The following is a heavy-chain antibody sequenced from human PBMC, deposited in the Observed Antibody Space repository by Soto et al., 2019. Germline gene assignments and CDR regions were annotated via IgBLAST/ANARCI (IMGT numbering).Heavy chain of an antibody. CDR3: ARLAHGYFAY. J-gene: IGHJ4*02. Sequence: NPSETLSLTCTVSGGSINSSYWSWIRQSPGKGLEWIGYIYYSGTTNYNPSLKSRVTISLDTSKNQFFLKLSSVTAADTAVYYCARLAHGYFAYWGQGSLVTVSS. V-gene: IGHV4-59*01. CDR1: GGSINSSY. CDR2: IYYSGTT. D-gene: IGHD3-3*02.